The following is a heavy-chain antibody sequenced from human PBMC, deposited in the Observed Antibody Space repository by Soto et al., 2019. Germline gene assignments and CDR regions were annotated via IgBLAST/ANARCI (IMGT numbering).Heavy chain of an antibody. CDR3: ARRQQLVLAHAMDV. J-gene: IGHJ6*02. V-gene: IGHV3-21*03. D-gene: IGHD6-13*01. Sequence: PGGSLRLSCAASGFTFSSYSMNWVRQPPGKGLEWVSSIRNSSSNIYYADSVKGRFTISRDNAKDSLYLQMNSMRADDTAVYYCARRQQLVLAHAMDVWGQGTTVTVSS. CDR2: IRNSSSNI. CDR1: GFTFSSYS.